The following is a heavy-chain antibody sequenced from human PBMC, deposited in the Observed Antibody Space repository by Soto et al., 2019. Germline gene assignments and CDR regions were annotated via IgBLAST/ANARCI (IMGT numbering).Heavy chain of an antibody. CDR1: GFTFSSYA. CDR2: ISYDGSNK. CDR3: ARDLTGYSSGWHIY. Sequence: PGGSLRLSCAASGFTFSSYAMHWVRQAPGKGLEWVAVISYDGSNKYYADSVKGRFTISRDNSKNTLYLQMNSLRAEDTAVYYCARDLTGYSSGWHIYWGQGTLVTVSS. J-gene: IGHJ4*02. D-gene: IGHD6-19*01. V-gene: IGHV3-30-3*01.